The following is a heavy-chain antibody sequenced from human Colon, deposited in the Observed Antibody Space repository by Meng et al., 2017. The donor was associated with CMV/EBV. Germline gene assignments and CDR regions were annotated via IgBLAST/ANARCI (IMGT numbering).Heavy chain of an antibody. V-gene: IGHV3-33*08. CDR3: ARDPRNWGLTP. CDR2: IWHDGSHK. D-gene: IGHD7-27*01. CDR1: GFTFGTYT. J-gene: IGHJ5*02. Sequence: GGSLRLSCAASGFTFGTYTMHWVRQAPGKGLEWVAIIWHDGSHKYYVDSVKGRFTISRDNSKNTMSLQLNSLRVEDTAVYYCARDPRNWGLTPWGQGTLVTVSS.